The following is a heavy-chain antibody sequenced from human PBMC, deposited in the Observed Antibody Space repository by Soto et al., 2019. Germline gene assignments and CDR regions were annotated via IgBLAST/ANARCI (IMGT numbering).Heavy chain of an antibody. Sequence: VASVKVSCKASGYTFTSYAMHWVRQAPGQRLEWMGWINAGNGNTKYSQKFQGRVTITRDTSASTAYMELSSLRSEDTAVFYCARDHVAGTYFDYWGEGTLVTVS. V-gene: IGHV1-3*01. J-gene: IGHJ4*02. CDR3: ARDHVAGTYFDY. D-gene: IGHD6-19*01. CDR1: GYTFTSYA. CDR2: INAGNGNT.